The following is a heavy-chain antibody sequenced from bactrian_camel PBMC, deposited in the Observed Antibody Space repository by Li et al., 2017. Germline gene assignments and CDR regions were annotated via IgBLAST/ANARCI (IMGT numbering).Heavy chain of an antibody. V-gene: IGHV3S25*01. Sequence: QLVESGGGSVQAGGSLRLSCAASGFTSSRYWMYRVRQAPGKGLECVSTIGSGGGTTYYADSVKGRTTVSRANAKNTVALQMSSLKPEDTAMYYCAAHNSPSCPASWYRPWYNYWGQGTQVTVS. CDR2: IGSGGGTT. CDR1: GFTSSRYW. CDR3: AAHNSPSCPASWYRPWYNY. J-gene: IGHJ4*01. D-gene: IGHD6*01.